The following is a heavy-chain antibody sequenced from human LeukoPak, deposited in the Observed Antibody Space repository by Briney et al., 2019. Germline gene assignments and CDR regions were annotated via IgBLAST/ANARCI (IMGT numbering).Heavy chain of an antibody. J-gene: IGHJ4*02. D-gene: IGHD4-17*01. CDR2: ITSSSSTI. Sequence: GGSLRLSCAASGFTFSSYSMNWLRQAPGKGLEWVSYITSSSSTIYYADSVKGRFTISRDNAKNSLYLQMNSLRAEDTAVYYCARDRYGDYKNFDYWGQGTLVTVSS. CDR3: ARDRYGDYKNFDY. CDR1: GFTFSSYS. V-gene: IGHV3-48*04.